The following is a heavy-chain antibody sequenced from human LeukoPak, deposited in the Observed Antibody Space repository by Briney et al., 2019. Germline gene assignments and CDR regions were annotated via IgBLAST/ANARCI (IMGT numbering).Heavy chain of an antibody. D-gene: IGHD3-22*01. CDR2: IYYSGST. Sequence: SETLSLTCTVSGGSISSYYWSWIRQPPGKGLEWIGYIYYSGSTNYNPSLKSRVTISVDTSKDQFSLKLSSVTAADTAVYYCARDGGNRVVGPLYYMDVWGKGTTVTVSS. J-gene: IGHJ6*03. V-gene: IGHV4-59*01. CDR1: GGSISSYY. CDR3: ARDGGNRVVGPLYYMDV.